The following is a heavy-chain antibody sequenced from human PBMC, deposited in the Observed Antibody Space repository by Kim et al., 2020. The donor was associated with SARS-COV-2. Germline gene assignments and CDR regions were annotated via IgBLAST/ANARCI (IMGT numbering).Heavy chain of an antibody. Sequence: YVDSVKGRFTISRDSAKNSLYLQMSSLRVEDTAVYYCARGRGSYGALFDYWGQGTLVTVSS. D-gene: IGHD5-18*01. V-gene: IGHV3-7*01. J-gene: IGHJ4*02. CDR3: ARGRGSYGALFDY.